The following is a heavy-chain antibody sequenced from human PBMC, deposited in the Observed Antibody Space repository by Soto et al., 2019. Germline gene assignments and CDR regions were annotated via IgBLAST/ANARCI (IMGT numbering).Heavy chain of an antibody. Sequence: GGSLRLSCVVFGFPFNNYGINWVRQAPGKGLEWVSTVSKSDYTYYSDLVKGRFTISRDNAKNTVSLQMNTLRAEDTAVYFCAREDSIIIPAVSDFWGQGTLVTVSS. J-gene: IGHJ4*02. CDR1: GFPFNNYG. V-gene: IGHV3-21*04. CDR3: AREDSIIIPAVSDF. CDR2: VSKSDYT. D-gene: IGHD2-2*01.